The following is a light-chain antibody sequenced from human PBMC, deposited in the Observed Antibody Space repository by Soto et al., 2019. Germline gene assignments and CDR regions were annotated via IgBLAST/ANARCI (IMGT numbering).Light chain of an antibody. Sequence: EIVLTQSPGTLSLCPGERATLSCRASQSVSSSYLAWYQQKPGQAPRLLIYGASNRATGIPDIFSGSGSVTDFTLTISRLEPEDCAVYYCQQYDSSPYTFGQGTKLEIK. CDR1: QSVSSSY. J-gene: IGKJ2*01. CDR3: QQYDSSPYT. V-gene: IGKV3-20*01. CDR2: GAS.